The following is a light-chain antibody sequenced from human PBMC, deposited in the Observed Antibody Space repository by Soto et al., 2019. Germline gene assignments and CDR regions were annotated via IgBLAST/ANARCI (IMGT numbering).Light chain of an antibody. J-gene: IGLJ2*01. Sequence: QSALTQPASVSGSPGQSITISCTGTSSDVGGYNYVSWYQQHPGKAPKLMIYEVSNRPSEVSNRFSGSKSGNTASLTISGLQAEDEGNYYCSSYTSGSTLVAFGGGTKVTVL. V-gene: IGLV2-14*01. CDR3: SSYTSGSTLVA. CDR2: EVS. CDR1: SSDVGGYNY.